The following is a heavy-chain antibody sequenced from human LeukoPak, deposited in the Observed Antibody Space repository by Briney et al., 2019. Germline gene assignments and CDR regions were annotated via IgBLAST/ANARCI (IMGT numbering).Heavy chain of an antibody. V-gene: IGHV3-48*01. CDR2: INGRNSTI. J-gene: IGHJ4*02. D-gene: IGHD6-13*01. Sequence: GGSLRLSCAASGFTFSTYSMNWIRQAPGKGLEWVSYINGRNSTIYYADSVKGRFTISRDNAKNSPYLQMNSLRVEDSAVYFCARYWISWSADYWGQGTLVTVSS. CDR3: ARYWISWSADY. CDR1: GFTFSTYS.